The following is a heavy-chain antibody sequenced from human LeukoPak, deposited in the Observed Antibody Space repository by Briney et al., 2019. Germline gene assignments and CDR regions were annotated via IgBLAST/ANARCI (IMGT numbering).Heavy chain of an antibody. J-gene: IGHJ4*02. CDR2: IKDDGSEK. V-gene: IGHV3-7*04. Sequence: PGGSLRLSCAASGFTFSRYCMSWVRQTPGKGLEWVAAIKDDGSEKYYVDSVKGRFTISRDNAQNSLYLQRSSLRAEDTALYYCARAYHFENGGYYGHFDFWGQGILVIVSS. CDR3: ARAYHFENGGYYGHFDF. CDR1: GFTFSRYC. D-gene: IGHD3-22*01.